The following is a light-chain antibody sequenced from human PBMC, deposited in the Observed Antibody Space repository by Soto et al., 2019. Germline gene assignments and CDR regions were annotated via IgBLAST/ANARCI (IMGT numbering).Light chain of an antibody. CDR3: QQYGSSGT. J-gene: IGKJ1*01. CDR2: YAS. CDR1: QSVSSN. Sequence: TQSPATLSVSPGEIATLSFRASQSVSSNLAWYQQRPGQAPRLLIHYASTRASGIPDRFSGSGSGTDFTLTISRLEPEDFAVYYCQQYGSSGTFGQGTKVDI. V-gene: IGKV3D-20*01.